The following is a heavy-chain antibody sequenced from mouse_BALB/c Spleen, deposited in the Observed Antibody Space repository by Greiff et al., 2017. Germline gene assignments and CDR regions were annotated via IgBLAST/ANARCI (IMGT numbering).Heavy chain of an antibody. J-gene: IGHJ4*01. CDR3: ARDGSSAMDY. V-gene: IGHV5-6*01. CDR1: GFTFSSYG. D-gene: IGHD1-1*01. CDR2: ISSGGSYT. Sequence: EVQLVESGGDLVKPGGSLKLSCAASGFTFSSYGMSWVRQTPDKRLEWVATISSGGSYTYYPDSVKGRFTISRDNAKNTLYLQMSSLKSEDTAMYYCARDGSSAMDYWGQGTSVTVSS.